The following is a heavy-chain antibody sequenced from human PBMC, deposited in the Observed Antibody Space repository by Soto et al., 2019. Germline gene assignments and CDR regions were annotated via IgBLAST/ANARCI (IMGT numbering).Heavy chain of an antibody. D-gene: IGHD6-13*01. CDR3: ARRRGSSSRTTPSWLDP. Sequence: ASVKVSCKASGYTFTRYDINWVRQATGQGLEWMGWMNPNIVNTGYTQKFQGRLTMARNTSISTAYMELRSLRSEDTAVYYCARRRGSSSRTTPSWLDPWGQGTLVTVSS. V-gene: IGHV1-8*01. J-gene: IGHJ5*02. CDR1: GYTFTRYD. CDR2: MNPNIVNT.